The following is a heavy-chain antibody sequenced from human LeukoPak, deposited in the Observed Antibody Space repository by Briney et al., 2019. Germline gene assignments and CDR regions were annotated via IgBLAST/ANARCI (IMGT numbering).Heavy chain of an antibody. CDR3: AKVSFDYDSSGYYHPTFVY. D-gene: IGHD3-22*01. CDR1: GFTFSSYA. Sequence: PGGSLRLSCAASGFTFSSYAMSWVRQAPGKGLEWVSAISGSGGSTYYADSVKGRFTISRDNSKNTLYLQMNSLRAEDTAVYYCAKVSFDYDSSGYYHPTFVYWGQGTLVTVSS. V-gene: IGHV3-23*01. J-gene: IGHJ4*02. CDR2: ISGSGGST.